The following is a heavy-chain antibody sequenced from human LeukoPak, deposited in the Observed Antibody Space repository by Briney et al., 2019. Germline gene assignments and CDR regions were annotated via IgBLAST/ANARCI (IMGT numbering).Heavy chain of an antibody. J-gene: IGHJ4*02. V-gene: IGHV3-30*02. Sequence: GGSLRLSCAASGFTFSNFGMHWVRQAPGKGLEWVAFIRYDGSNKYYVDSVKGRFTISRDNSKNTLPLQMNSLRPEDTAVYYCARKGFGSITVPGTFDYWGQGILVTVSS. D-gene: IGHD6-19*01. CDR3: ARKGFGSITVPGTFDY. CDR1: GFTFSNFG. CDR2: IRYDGSNK.